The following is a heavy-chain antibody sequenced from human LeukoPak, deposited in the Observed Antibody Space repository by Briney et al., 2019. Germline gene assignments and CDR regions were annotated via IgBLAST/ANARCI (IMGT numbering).Heavy chain of an antibody. CDR2: ISYDGSNK. CDR1: GFTFSSYG. V-gene: IGHV3-30*18. D-gene: IGHD4-17*01. Sequence: GGSLRLSCAASGFTFSSYGMHWVRQAPGKGLEWVAVISYDGSNKYYADSVKGRFTISRDNSKNTLYLQMNSLRAEDTAVYYCAKPSIQDYGDYFDAFDIWGQGTMVTVSS. CDR3: AKPSIQDYGDYFDAFDI. J-gene: IGHJ3*02.